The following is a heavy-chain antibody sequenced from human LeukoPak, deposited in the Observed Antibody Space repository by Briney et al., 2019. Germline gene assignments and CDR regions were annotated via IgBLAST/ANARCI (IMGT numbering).Heavy chain of an antibody. D-gene: IGHD5-24*01. CDR1: GFTFSSYA. CDR3: ARDTAVERWLQSHYYYGMGV. V-gene: IGHV3-30-3*01. Sequence: PGRSLRLSCAASGFTFSSYAMRWVRQAPGKGLEWVAVISYDGSNKYYADSVKGRFTISRDNSKNTLYLQMNSLRAEDTAVYYCARDTAVERWLQSHYYYGMGVWGQGTTVTVSS. CDR2: ISYDGSNK. J-gene: IGHJ6*02.